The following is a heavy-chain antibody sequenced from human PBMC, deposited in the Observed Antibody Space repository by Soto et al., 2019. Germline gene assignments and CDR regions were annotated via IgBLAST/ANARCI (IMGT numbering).Heavy chain of an antibody. D-gene: IGHD3-16*02. CDR3: ARRYDYIWSSYRYTGGVSAFDI. CDR2: INPNSGGT. J-gene: IGHJ3*02. Sequence: QVQLVQSGAEVKKPGASVKVSCKASGYTFTGYYMHWVRQAPGQGLEWMGWINPNSGGTKYAQKFQGWVTMTRDTSISTAYMELSRLRCDDPAVYYCARRYDYIWSSYRYTGGVSAFDIWGQGTMVTVSS. CDR1: GYTFTGYY. V-gene: IGHV1-2*04.